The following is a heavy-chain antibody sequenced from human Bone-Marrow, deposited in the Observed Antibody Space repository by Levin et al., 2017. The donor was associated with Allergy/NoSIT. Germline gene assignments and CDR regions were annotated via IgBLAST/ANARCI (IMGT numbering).Heavy chain of an antibody. J-gene: IGHJ4*02. CDR2: INTGNGNT. CDR1: GYTFTSHG. D-gene: IGHD6-13*01. Sequence: ASVKVSCKASGYTFTSHGMHWVRQTPGQRLEWMGWINTGNGNTQYSQKFQGRVTIGRDTFASTAYMELSYLTSEDTAVYYCARDDSSTWYGGIDSWRQATLVTVSS. CDR3: ARDDSSTWYGGIDS. V-gene: IGHV1-3*04.